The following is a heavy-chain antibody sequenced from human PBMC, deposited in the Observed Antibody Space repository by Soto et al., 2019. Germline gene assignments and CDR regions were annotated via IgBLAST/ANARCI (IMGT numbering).Heavy chain of an antibody. D-gene: IGHD3-3*01. Sequence: PSETLALTCAVYGGSCSGYYWSWIRQPPGKGLEWIGEINHSGSTNYNPSLKSRVTISVDTSKNQFSLKLSSVTAADTAVYYCARGFPFLWSGYHRNPLAYSAQRSLVPVSA. CDR1: GGSCSGYY. CDR2: INHSGST. CDR3: ARGFPFLWSGYHRNPLAY. J-gene: IGHJ1*01. V-gene: IGHV4-34*01.